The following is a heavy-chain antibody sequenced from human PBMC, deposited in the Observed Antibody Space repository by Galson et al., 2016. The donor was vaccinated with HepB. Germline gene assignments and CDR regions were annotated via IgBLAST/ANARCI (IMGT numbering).Heavy chain of an antibody. Sequence: SVKVSCKASGVTFSTSAVQWVRQARGQHLEWIGWIVAGNGDTKYAQKFQERVTITRDMSTRTAYMELSSLTSEDTAVYYCAARGNSWPYYWGQGTWSPSP. J-gene: IGHJ4*02. D-gene: IGHD6-13*01. CDR3: AARGNSWPYY. CDR2: IVAGNGDT. CDR1: GVTFSTSA. V-gene: IGHV1-58*01.